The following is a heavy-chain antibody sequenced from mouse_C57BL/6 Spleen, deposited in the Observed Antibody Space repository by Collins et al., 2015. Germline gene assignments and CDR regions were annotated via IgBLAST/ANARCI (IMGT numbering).Heavy chain of an antibody. V-gene: IGHV1-9*01. Sequence: QVQLQQSGTELMKPGASVKLSCKATGYTFIGYWIEWVKERSGHGLEWIGEIFPGSVNTNYNEKFKGKATFTADTSSNTAYMQLSSLTTEDSAIYYCARKYYAMDYWGQGTSVTVSS. J-gene: IGHJ4*01. CDR1: GYTFIGYW. CDR2: IFPGSVNT. CDR3: ARKYYAMDY.